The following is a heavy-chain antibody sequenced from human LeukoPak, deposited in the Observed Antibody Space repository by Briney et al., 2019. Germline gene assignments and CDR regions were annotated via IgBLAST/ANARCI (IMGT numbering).Heavy chain of an antibody. CDR1: GFTFSSYG. J-gene: IGHJ4*02. V-gene: IGHV3-33*01. D-gene: IGHD2-2*01. CDR3: ARDGSIVVVPAATFDC. Sequence: GGSLRLSCAASGFTFSSYGMHWVRQAPGKGLEWVAVIWYDGSNKYYADSVKGRFTISRDNSKNTLYLQMNSLRAEDTAVYYCARDGSIVVVPAATFDCWGQGTLVTVSS. CDR2: IWYDGSNK.